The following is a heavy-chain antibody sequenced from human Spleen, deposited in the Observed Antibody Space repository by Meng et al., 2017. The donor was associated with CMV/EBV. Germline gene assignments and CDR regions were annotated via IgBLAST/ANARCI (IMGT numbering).Heavy chain of an antibody. J-gene: IGHJ4*02. D-gene: IGHD4-23*01. Sequence: GGSLRLSCAASGFTLSSYSMNWVRQAPGKGLEWVSSISSSSSYIYYADSVKGRFTISRDNAKNSLYLQMNSLRAEDTAVYYCARWVTTVVTVDYWGQGTLVTVSS. CDR3: ARWVTTVVTVDY. CDR2: ISSSSSYI. CDR1: GFTLSSYS. V-gene: IGHV3-21*01.